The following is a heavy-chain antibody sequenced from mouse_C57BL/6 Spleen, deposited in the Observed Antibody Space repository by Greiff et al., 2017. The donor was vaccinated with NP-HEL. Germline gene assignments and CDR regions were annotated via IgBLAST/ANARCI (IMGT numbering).Heavy chain of an antibody. CDR2: ISYDGSN. J-gene: IGHJ4*01. Sequence: EVQLQESGPGLVKPSQSLSLTCSVTGYSITSGYYWNWIRQFPGNKLEWMGYISYDGSNNYNPSLKNRISITRDTSKNQFFLKLNSVTTEDTATYYCARAYYGNYGAMDYWGQGTSVTVSS. V-gene: IGHV3-6*01. CDR3: ARAYYGNYGAMDY. CDR1: GYSITSGYY. D-gene: IGHD2-10*01.